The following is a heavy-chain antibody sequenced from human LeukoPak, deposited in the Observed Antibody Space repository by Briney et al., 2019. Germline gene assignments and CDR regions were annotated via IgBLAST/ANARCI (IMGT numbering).Heavy chain of an antibody. V-gene: IGHV4-59*02. Sequence: SETLSLTCTVSGASVSSYYWSWIRQPPGKGPEWIGYFSYSGSTNYNPSLKSRVTISVDTSENQFSLNLSSVTAADTAVYYCARGPLDSGYTYFDYWGQGTLVSVAS. CDR2: FSYSGST. D-gene: IGHD5-12*01. CDR3: ARGPLDSGYTYFDY. CDR1: GASVSSYY. J-gene: IGHJ4*02.